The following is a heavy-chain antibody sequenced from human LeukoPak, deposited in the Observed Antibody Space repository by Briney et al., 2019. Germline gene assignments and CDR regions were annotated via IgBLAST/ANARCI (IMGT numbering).Heavy chain of an antibody. Sequence: SVTVTCTASGGTFSSYAISWVRQAPAQGLEWMGGVIPIYGTTNYEKKFQGRVTVTTYDCTSTACMELSSLRFEDTAVYYCARVIYARFAAFDIWGQGTMVTVSS. CDR2: VIPIYGTT. V-gene: IGHV1-69*05. CDR1: GGTFSSYA. D-gene: IGHD3-16*01. J-gene: IGHJ3*02. CDR3: ARVIYARFAAFDI.